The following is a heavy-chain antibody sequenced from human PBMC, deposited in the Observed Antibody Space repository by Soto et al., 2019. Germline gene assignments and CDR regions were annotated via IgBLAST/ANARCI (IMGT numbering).Heavy chain of an antibody. CDR3: ARGTLGECISTSCHPFDY. J-gene: IGHJ4*02. CDR1: GGSISSYY. Sequence: SETLSLTCTVSGGSISSYYWSWIRQPPGKGLEWIGYIYYSGSTNYNPSLKSRVTISVDTSKNQFSLKLSSVTAADTAVYYCARGTLGECISTSCHPFDYWGQGTLVTVSS. V-gene: IGHV4-59*01. CDR2: IYYSGST. D-gene: IGHD2-2*01.